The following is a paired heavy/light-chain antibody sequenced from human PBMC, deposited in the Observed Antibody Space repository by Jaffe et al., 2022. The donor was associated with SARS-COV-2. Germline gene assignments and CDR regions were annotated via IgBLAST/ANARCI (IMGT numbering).Light chain of an antibody. Sequence: QSALTQPASVSGSPGQSITISCTGTSGDIGAYNYVSWFQHHPGKAPKLMIFDVSNRPSGVSNRFSGSKSGNTASLTISGLQAEDEADYYCSLCTSSNTRFGTGTKVTVL. J-gene: IGLJ1*01. V-gene: IGLV2-14*03. CDR1: SGDIGAYNY. CDR2: DVS. CDR3: SLCTSSNTR.
Heavy chain of an antibody. J-gene: IGHJ4*02. D-gene: IGHD6-19*01. CDR3: AKGAASDWYRNCEH. CDR2: IHGNAVIT. V-gene: IGHV3-23*01. CDR1: GFTFSDYA. Sequence: EVQLLESGGGLVQPGGSLRLSCAASGFTFSDYAMTWVRQAPGKGLEWVSTIHGNAVITYYADSVKGRLTISRDNSRNTVYLQLNSLRVEDTAVYYCAKGAASDWYRNCEHWGQGTLVTVSS.